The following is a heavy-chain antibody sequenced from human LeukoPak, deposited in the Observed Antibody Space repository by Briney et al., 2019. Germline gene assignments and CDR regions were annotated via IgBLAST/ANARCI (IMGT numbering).Heavy chain of an antibody. V-gene: IGHV4-61*01. CDR3: ATHRRDGYNGFDY. CDR1: GGSISSGSYY. D-gene: IGHD5-24*01. J-gene: IGHJ4*02. Sequence: SETLSLTCTVSGGSISSGSYYWSWIRQPPGKGLDWIGYIYYSGSTNYNPSLKSRVTISVDTSKNQFSLKLSSVTAADTAVYYCATHRRDGYNGFDYWGQGTLVTVSS. CDR2: IYYSGST.